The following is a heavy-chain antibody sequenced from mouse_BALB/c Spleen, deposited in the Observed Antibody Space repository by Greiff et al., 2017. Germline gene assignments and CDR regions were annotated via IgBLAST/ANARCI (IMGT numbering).Heavy chain of an antibody. Sequence: EVQVVESGGGLVQPGGSRKLSCAASGFTFSSFGMHWVRQAPEKGLEWVAYISSGSSTIYYADTVKGRFTISRDNPKNTLFLQMTSLRSEDTAMYYCARTPSTFYAMDYWGQGTSVTVSS. V-gene: IGHV5-17*02. CDR1: GFTFSSFG. D-gene: IGHD5-5*01. J-gene: IGHJ4*01. CDR3: ARTPSTFYAMDY. CDR2: ISSGSSTI.